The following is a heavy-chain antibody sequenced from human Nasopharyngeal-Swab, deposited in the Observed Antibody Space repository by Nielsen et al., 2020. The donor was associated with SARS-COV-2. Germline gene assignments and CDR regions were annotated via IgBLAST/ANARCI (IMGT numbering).Heavy chain of an antibody. CDR3: ARDRKYCSSTSCYTDGMDV. CDR1: GYTLTELS. Sequence: ASVKVSCKVSGYTLTELSMHWVRQAPGKGLEWMGIINPSGGSTSYAQKFQGRVTMTRDTSTSTVYMELSSLRSEDTAVYYCARDRKYCSSTSCYTDGMDVWGQGTTVTVSS. CDR2: INPSGGST. J-gene: IGHJ6*02. V-gene: IGHV1-46*01. D-gene: IGHD2-2*02.